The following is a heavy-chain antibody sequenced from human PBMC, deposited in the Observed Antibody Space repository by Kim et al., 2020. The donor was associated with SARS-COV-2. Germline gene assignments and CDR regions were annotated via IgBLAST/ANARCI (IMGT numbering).Heavy chain of an antibody. CDR1: GGSFSGYY. CDR3: ARGPGPSSSSGYYSRWYFDL. Sequence: SETLSLTCAVYGGSFSGYYWSWIRQPPGKGLEWIGEINHSGSTNYNPSLKSRVTISVDTSKNQFSLKLSSVTAADTAVYYCARGPGPSSSSGYYSRWYFDLWGRGTLVTVSS. D-gene: IGHD3-22*01. V-gene: IGHV4-34*01. J-gene: IGHJ2*01. CDR2: INHSGST.